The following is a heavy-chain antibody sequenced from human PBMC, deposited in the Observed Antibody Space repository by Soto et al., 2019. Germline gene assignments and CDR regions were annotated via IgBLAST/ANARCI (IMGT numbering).Heavy chain of an antibody. CDR2: ISYSGST. CDR3: ARHKGRGYDWAIDI. CDR1: GGSISSSY. J-gene: IGHJ3*02. Sequence: QVQLQESGPGLVKPSETLSLTCTVSGGSISSSYWSWIRQPPGRGLEWIAYISYSGSTNFNPSLKSRVTVSIDTSKSQFSLRLNSVTAADTALYYCARHKGRGYDWAIDIWGQGTMVTVSS. D-gene: IGHD5-12*01. V-gene: IGHV4-59*08.